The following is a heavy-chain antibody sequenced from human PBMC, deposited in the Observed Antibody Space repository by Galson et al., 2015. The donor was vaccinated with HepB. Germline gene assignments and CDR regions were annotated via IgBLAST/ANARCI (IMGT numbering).Heavy chain of an antibody. D-gene: IGHD2-2*02. Sequence: SLRLSCAASGFTFSSYGMHWVRQAPGEGLEWVAVVSYVGSNEFYADSVKGRFTISRDNSKNTLYLQMNRLRAEDTAVYYCAKDRWRYDCSSARCYTGGIDYWDQGTLVTVSS. J-gene: IGHJ4*02. CDR2: VSYVGSNE. CDR1: GFTFSSYG. V-gene: IGHV3-30*18. CDR3: AKDRWRYDCSSARCYTGGIDY.